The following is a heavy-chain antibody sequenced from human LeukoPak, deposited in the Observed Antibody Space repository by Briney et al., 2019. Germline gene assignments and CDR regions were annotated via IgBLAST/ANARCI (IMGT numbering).Heavy chain of an antibody. Sequence: GGSLRLSCAASGFTFSSYAMSWVRQAPGKGLEWVSTISGSGGSTYYADSMKGRFTISRGNSKNTLYLQMNSLRAEDTAVYYCANGRQLDFDFWGQGTLVTVSS. D-gene: IGHD1-1*01. CDR2: ISGSGGST. CDR3: ANGRQLDFDF. V-gene: IGHV3-23*01. CDR1: GFTFSSYA. J-gene: IGHJ4*02.